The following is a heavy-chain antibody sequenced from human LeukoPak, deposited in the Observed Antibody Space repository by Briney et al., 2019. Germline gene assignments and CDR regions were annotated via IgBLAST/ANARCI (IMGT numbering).Heavy chain of an antibody. CDR2: IYTSGST. Sequence: SETLSLTCTVSGGSISSGSYYWSWIRQPAGKGLEWIGRIYTSGSTNYNPSLKSRVTISVDTSKNQFSLKLSSVTAADTAVYYCVRYDWVVVKVRGWFDPWGQGTLVTVSS. V-gene: IGHV4-61*02. CDR3: VRYDWVVVKVRGWFDP. J-gene: IGHJ5*02. CDR1: GGSISSGSYY. D-gene: IGHD2-2*01.